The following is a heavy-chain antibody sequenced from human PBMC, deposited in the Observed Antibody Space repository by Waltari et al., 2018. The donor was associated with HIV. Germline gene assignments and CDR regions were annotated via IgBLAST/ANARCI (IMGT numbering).Heavy chain of an antibody. J-gene: IGHJ5*02. CDR3: ARVQTGEAIVVVVAATPGGWFDP. Sequence: QLQLQESGPGLVKPSETLSLTCTVSGGSISSSRYYWGWIRQPPGKGLEWIGSIYYSGSTYYNPSLKSRVTISVDTSKNQFTLKLSSVTAADTAVYYCARVQTGEAIVVVVAATPGGWFDPWGQGTLVTVSS. CDR1: GGSISSSRYY. D-gene: IGHD2-15*01. V-gene: IGHV4-39*07. CDR2: IYYSGST.